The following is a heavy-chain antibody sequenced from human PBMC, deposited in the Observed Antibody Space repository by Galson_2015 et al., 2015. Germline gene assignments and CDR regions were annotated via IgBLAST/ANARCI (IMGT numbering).Heavy chain of an antibody. D-gene: IGHD3-9*01. J-gene: IGHJ3*02. CDR1: GFTFDDYA. Sequence: SLRLSCAASGFTFDDYAMHWVRQAPGKGLEWVSRISWKSDNIGYADSVKGRFTISRDNAKNSLYLQVNSLRAEDTALYYCTRELPVYYDILTGPVPDAFDIWGQGTMVTVSS. CDR2: ISWKSDNI. CDR3: TRELPVYYDILTGPVPDAFDI. V-gene: IGHV3-9*01.